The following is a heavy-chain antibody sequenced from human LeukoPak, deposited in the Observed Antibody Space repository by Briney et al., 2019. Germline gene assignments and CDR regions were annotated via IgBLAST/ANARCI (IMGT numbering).Heavy chain of an antibody. CDR2: IHFDGSTK. V-gene: IGHV3-30*02. J-gene: IGHJ4*02. D-gene: IGHD2-2*01. Sequence: GGSLRLSCAASGFTFSSYGMHWVRQAPGKGLEWVAFIHFDGSTKYSGDSVQGRFTISRDNSKNTLYLQMNNLRPEDTAFYYCAKDQCTRTSCDGYPGYWGPGTLVTVSS. CDR1: GFTFSSYG. CDR3: AKDQCTRTSCDGYPGY.